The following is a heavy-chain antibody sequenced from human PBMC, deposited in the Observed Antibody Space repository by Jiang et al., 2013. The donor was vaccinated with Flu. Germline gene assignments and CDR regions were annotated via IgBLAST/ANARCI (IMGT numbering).Heavy chain of an antibody. CDR3: ARAVGEEMATTMYYFDY. J-gene: IGHJ4*02. CDR1: FSSYT. Sequence: FSSYTISWVRQAPGQGLEWMGRIIPILGIANYAQKFQGRVTITADKSTSTAYMELSSLRSEDTAVYYCARAVGEEMATTMYYFDYWGQGTLVTVSS. V-gene: IGHV1-69*02. CDR2: IIPILGIA. D-gene: IGHD5-24*01.